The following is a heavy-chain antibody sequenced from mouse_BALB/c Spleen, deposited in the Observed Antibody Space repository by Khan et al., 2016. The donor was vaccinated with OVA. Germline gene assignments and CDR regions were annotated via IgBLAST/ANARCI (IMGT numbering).Heavy chain of an antibody. J-gene: IGHJ3*01. CDR3: ARNSYRYEFTY. V-gene: IGHV2-4-1*01. CDR1: GFSLTTYG. D-gene: IGHD2-14*01. Sequence: QVQLQQPGPGLVQPSQSLSITCTVSGFSLTTYGVHWVRQSPGKGLEWLGLIWSGGNTDYNAAFISRLSISKDNSKSQVFFKMNSLQADDTAIYSCARNSYRYEFTYWGQGTLSTVSA. CDR2: IWSGGNT.